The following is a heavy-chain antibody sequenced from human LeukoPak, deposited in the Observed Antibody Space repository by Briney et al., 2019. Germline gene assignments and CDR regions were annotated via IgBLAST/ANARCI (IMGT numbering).Heavy chain of an antibody. D-gene: IGHD2-21*02. V-gene: IGHV3-21*01. CDR1: GFTFSSYS. Sequence: GGSLRLSCAASGFTFSSYSMNWVRQAPGKGLEWVSSISSSSSYIYYADSEKGRFTISRDNAKNSLYLQMNSLRAEDTAVYYCARDSVTWYAFDIWGQGTMVTVSS. CDR2: ISSSSSYI. CDR3: ARDSVTWYAFDI. J-gene: IGHJ3*02.